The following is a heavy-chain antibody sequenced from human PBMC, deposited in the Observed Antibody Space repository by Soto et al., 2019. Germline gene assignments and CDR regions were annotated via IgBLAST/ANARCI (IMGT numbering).Heavy chain of an antibody. CDR2: IYYSGST. CDR3: ARGGYDFWSGYYAPNFFDY. Sequence: PSETPSLTSTVSGGSISSYYWSWIRQPPGKGLEWIGYIYYSGSTNYNPSLKSRVTISVDTSKNQFSLKLSSVTAADTAVYYCARGGYDFWSGYYAPNFFDYWGQGTLVTVSS. CDR1: GGSISSYY. V-gene: IGHV4-59*01. D-gene: IGHD3-3*01. J-gene: IGHJ4*02.